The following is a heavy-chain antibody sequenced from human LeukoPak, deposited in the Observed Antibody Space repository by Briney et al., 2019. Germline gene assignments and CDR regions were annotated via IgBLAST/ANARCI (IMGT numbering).Heavy chain of an antibody. Sequence: ASVKVSCKASGYTFTGYYMHWVRQAPGQGLEWMGRINPNSGGTNYAQKFQGRVTMTRDTSISTAYMELSRLRSDDTAVYYCARGYDYVWGSYRLDAFDIWGQGTMVTVSS. D-gene: IGHD3-16*02. CDR3: ARGYDYVWGSYRLDAFDI. J-gene: IGHJ3*02. CDR2: INPNSGGT. V-gene: IGHV1-2*06. CDR1: GYTFTGYY.